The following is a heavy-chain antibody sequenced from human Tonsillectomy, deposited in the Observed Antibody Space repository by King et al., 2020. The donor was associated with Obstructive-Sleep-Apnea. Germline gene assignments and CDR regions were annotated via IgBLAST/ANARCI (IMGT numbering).Heavy chain of an antibody. J-gene: IGHJ6*02. CDR2: ISYDGSNK. CDR3: ARDAWWDARGYYYGMDV. D-gene: IGHD1-26*01. Sequence: VQLVESGGGVVQPGRSLRLSCAASGFTFSNYAMHWVRQAPGKGLEWLAVISYDGSNKYYADSVKGRFTISRDNSKNTLYLQMNSLRAEDTAVYYCARDAWWDARGYYYGMDVWGQGTTVTVSS. V-gene: IGHV3-30-3*01. CDR1: GFTFSNYA.